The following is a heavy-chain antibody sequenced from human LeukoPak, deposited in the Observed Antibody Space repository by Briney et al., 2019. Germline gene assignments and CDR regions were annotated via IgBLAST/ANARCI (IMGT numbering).Heavy chain of an antibody. CDR3: ARARLAVSGNYFEN. CDR2: IKQDGSEK. J-gene: IGHJ4*02. V-gene: IGHV3-7*04. D-gene: IGHD6-19*01. Sequence: GGSLRLSCAASGFTFSSYSMNWVRQAPGKGLEWVANIKQDGSEKYYVDSVKGRFTISRDNAKNSLYLQMNSLRVEDTAVYHCARARLAVSGNYFENWGQGTLVTVSS. CDR1: GFTFSSYS.